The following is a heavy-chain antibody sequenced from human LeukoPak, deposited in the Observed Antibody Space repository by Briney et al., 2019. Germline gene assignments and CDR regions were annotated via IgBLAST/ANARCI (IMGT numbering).Heavy chain of an antibody. CDR2: IDYSGST. J-gene: IGHJ4*02. D-gene: IGHD5-18*01. Sequence: SETLSLTCTVSGGSISNYYWSWIRQPPGKGLEWIGYIDYSGSTNYNPSLKSRVTISIDTSKNQFSLNLSSVTAADTAVYYCARGASGYSYGWGQGTLVTVSS. V-gene: IGHV4-59*01. CDR1: GGSISNYY. CDR3: ARGASGYSYG.